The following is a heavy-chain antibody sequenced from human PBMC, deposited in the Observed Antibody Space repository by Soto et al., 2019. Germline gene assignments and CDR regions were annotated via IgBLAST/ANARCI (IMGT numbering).Heavy chain of an antibody. D-gene: IGHD4-17*01. CDR3: ARDSVYYGVHELKYFDY. V-gene: IGHV3-11*05. Sequence: QVQLVESGGGLVKPGGSLRLSCAASGFTFSDYYMSWIRQAPGKGLEWVSYISSSSSYTNYADSVKGRFTISRDNAKKSLYLQMNSLRAEDTAVYYCARDSVYYGVHELKYFDYWGQGTLVTVSS. CDR2: ISSSSSYT. CDR1: GFTFSDYY. J-gene: IGHJ4*02.